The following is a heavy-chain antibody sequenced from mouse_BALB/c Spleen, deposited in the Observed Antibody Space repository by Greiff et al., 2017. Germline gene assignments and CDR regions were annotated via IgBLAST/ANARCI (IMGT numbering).Heavy chain of an antibody. CDR2: ISSGGSN. CDR1: GFTFSSYA. D-gene: IGHD3-2*02. CDR3: AREPGRGGSYLDY. J-gene: IGHJ2*01. Sequence: EVQLVESGGGLVQPGGSLKLSCAASGFTFSSYAMSWVRQTPEKRLEWVASISSGGSNYYPDSVKGRFTISRDNARNILYLEMSSLRSEDTAMYYCAREPGRGGSYLDYWGQGTTRTVSS. V-gene: IGHV5-6-5*01.